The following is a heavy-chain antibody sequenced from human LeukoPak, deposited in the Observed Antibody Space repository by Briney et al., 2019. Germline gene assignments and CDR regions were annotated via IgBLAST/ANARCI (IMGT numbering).Heavy chain of an antibody. D-gene: IGHD2-2*01. V-gene: IGHV3-48*03. Sequence: GGSLRLSCAASGFTFSSYEMNWVRQAPGKGLEWVSYISSSGSTIYYADSVKGRFTISRDNTKNSLYLQMSSLSAADTAIYYCARGISAAANYYFDYWGQGILVTVSS. CDR3: ARGISAAANYYFDY. CDR1: GFTFSSYE. J-gene: IGHJ4*02. CDR2: ISSSGSTI.